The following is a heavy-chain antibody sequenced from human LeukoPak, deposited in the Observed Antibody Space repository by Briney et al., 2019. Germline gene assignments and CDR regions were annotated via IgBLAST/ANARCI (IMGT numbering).Heavy chain of an antibody. Sequence: ASVKVSCKASGYTFTTYGISWVRQAPGQGLEWMGWISAYNGNTNYAQSLQGRVTMTTDTSTSTAYMELRSLGSDDTAVYYCARDKNWKPDYWGQGTLVTASS. CDR2: ISAYNGNT. V-gene: IGHV1-18*01. J-gene: IGHJ4*02. CDR1: GYTFTTYG. CDR3: ARDKNWKPDY. D-gene: IGHD1-1*01.